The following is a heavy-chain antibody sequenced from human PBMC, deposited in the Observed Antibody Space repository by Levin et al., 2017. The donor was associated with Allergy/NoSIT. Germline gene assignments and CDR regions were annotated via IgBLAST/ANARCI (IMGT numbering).Heavy chain of an antibody. J-gene: IGHJ6*02. Sequence: EASVKVSCKASGGTFSSYAISWVRQAPGQGLEWMGGIIPIFGTANYAQKFRGRVTITADESTSTAYMELSSLRSEDTAVYYCARGIVVVAATRADYYYYYGMDVWGQGTTVTVSS. V-gene: IGHV1-69*13. CDR2: IIPIFGTA. D-gene: IGHD2-15*01. CDR3: ARGIVVVAATRADYYYYYGMDV. CDR1: GGTFSSYA.